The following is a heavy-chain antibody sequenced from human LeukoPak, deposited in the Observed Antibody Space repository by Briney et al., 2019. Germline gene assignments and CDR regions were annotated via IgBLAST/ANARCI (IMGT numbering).Heavy chain of an antibody. V-gene: IGHV6-1*01. CDR1: GDSVSSKSAS. J-gene: IGHJ4*02. D-gene: IGHD1-26*01. CDR3: ARGTGSLDY. Sequence: SQTLSLTCAISGDSVSSKSASWNWIRQSPSRGLEWLGRTYSRSKWFNDYAVSVKSRITINPDTSKNQFSLHLSSVTPDDTAVYYCARGTGSLDYWGQGTLVTVSS. CDR2: TYSRSKWFN.